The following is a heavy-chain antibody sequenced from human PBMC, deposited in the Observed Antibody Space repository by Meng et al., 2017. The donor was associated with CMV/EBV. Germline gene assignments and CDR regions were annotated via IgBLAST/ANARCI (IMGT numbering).Heavy chain of an antibody. CDR1: GFTVSSNY. CDR2: ISSSSSTI. J-gene: IGHJ2*01. D-gene: IGHD2-2*01. V-gene: IGHV3-48*04. Sequence: GESLKISCAASGFTVSSNYMSWVRQAPGKGLEWVSYISSSSSTIYYADSVKGRFTISRDNAKNSLYLQMNSLRAEDTAVYYCARAVGETVVPAAASYFDLWGRGTLVTVSS. CDR3: ARAVGETVVPAAASYFDL.